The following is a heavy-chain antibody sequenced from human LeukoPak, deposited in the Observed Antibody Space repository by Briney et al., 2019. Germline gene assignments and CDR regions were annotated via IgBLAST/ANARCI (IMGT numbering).Heavy chain of an antibody. CDR2: TYFRSHWNT. V-gene: IGHV6-1*01. J-gene: IGHJ4*02. CDR1: GGSVSSNTAG. Sequence: SQTLSLTCAISGGSVSSNTAGWNWISPSPSRGLDWLGRTYFRSHWNTEYALSEKSRITIQPDTSKNQFSLQLNSVTPEDTAIYYCARDINAGCDYWGQGTLVTVSS. CDR3: ARDINAGCDY. D-gene: IGHD6-19*01.